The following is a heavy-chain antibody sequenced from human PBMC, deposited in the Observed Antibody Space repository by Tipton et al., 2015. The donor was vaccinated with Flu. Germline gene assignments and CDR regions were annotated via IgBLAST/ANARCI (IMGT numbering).Heavy chain of an antibody. V-gene: IGHV4-38-2*02. CDR1: GDSIGSRYF. J-gene: IGHJ4*02. D-gene: IGHD6-19*01. CDR2: VHQTGST. Sequence: TLSLTCSVSGDSIGSRYFWGWIRQPPGKGLEWIGNVHQTGSTYYNPSLQSRVTFSVDRSNNQFSLHLRSVTAADTAVYYCPIGVAGAMTNYFWGQGTLVTVSS. CDR3: PIGVAGAMTNYF.